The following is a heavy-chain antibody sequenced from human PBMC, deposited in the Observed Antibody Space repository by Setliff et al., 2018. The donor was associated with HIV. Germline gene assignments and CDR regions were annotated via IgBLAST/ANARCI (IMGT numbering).Heavy chain of an antibody. CDR3: ARHGDSSGWFGAVYYGIDA. J-gene: IGHJ6*02. CDR1: GDSIDRTGYY. Sequence: SETLSLTCTVSGDSIDRTGYYWGWIRQPPGKGLEWIGSIYYNGNTYNKPSLKSRVTISVDTSKNQFSLKLNSVTAADTAVYYCARHGDSSGWFGAVYYGIDAWGQGTTVT. D-gene: IGHD3-10*01. V-gene: IGHV4-39*01. CDR2: IYYNGNT.